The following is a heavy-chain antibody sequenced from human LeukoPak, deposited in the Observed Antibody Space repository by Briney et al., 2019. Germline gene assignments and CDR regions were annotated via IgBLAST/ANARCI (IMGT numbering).Heavy chain of an antibody. V-gene: IGHV3-7*01. D-gene: IGHD2-2*01. CDR2: INGDGSEV. J-gene: IGHJ6*03. Sequence: GGSLRLSCAASGFTFSDNWMTWVRQAPGQGREWVANINGDGSEVYSVDAVKGRFTISRDNVKNSLSLQMNSLRVDDTATYFCSSLGRGRYCSDTTCSDFYFMDVWGTGTTVIVSS. CDR1: GFTFSDNW. CDR3: SSLGRGRYCSDTTCSDFYFMDV.